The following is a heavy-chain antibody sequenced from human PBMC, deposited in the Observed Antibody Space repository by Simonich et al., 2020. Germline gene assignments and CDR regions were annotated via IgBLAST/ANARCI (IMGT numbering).Heavy chain of an antibody. Sequence: QVQLQQWGAGLLKPSETLSLTCAVYGGSFSGYYWSWIRQPPGKGLEWIGEINNIGSTNSNPSLKSRVTISVDTSKNQFSLKLSSVTAADTAVYYCARHRLVDGTTGTTGVDYYYGMDVWGQGTTVTVSS. V-gene: IGHV4-34*01. CDR1: GGSFSGYY. D-gene: IGHD1-1*01. J-gene: IGHJ6*02. CDR2: INNIGST. CDR3: ARHRLVDGTTGTTGVDYYYGMDV.